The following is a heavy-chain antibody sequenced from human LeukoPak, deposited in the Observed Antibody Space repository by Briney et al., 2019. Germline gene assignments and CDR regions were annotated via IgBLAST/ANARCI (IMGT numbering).Heavy chain of an antibody. CDR2: ISGSGGST. CDR1: GFTFRSNA. D-gene: IGHD6-13*01. CDR3: AKGGVAAARDY. V-gene: IGHV3-23*01. J-gene: IGHJ4*02. Sequence: PGGSLRLSCTDSGFTFRSNAMSWVRQAPGKGLEWFSAISGSGGSTHYAHSVKGRFTISRDNSKNTLYMQMNSLRAEDTAVYYCAKGGVAAARDYWGQGTLVTVSS.